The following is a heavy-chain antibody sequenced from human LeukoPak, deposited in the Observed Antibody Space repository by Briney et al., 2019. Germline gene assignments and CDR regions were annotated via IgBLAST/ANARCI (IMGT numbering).Heavy chain of an antibody. V-gene: IGHV7-4-1*02. J-gene: IGHJ1*01. CDR2: INMGTGNP. Sequence: ASVKVSCKASGYSFTAYAVNWLRQAPGQRLEWMGWINMGTGNPTYAQGFTGRFVFSLDTSVSTAYLQINNLKAEDTAVYYCVRDNVVGGATTFDLWGQGALVTVSA. D-gene: IGHD4-11*01. CDR3: VRDNVVGGATTFDL. CDR1: GYSFTAYA.